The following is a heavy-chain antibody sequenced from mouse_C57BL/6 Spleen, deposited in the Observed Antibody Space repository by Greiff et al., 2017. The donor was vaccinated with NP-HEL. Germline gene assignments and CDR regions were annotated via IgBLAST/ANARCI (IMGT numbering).Heavy chain of an antibody. D-gene: IGHD6-1*01. CDR3: ARGPTRVYFDY. Sequence: VQLQQSGAELVKPGASVKLSCKASGYTFTSYWMHWVKQRPGQGLEWIGTIHPNSGSTNYNEKFKSKATLTVDKSSSTAYMQLSSLTSEDSAVYYCARGPTRVYFDYWGQGTTLTVSS. J-gene: IGHJ2*01. V-gene: IGHV1-64*01. CDR2: IHPNSGST. CDR1: GYTFTSYW.